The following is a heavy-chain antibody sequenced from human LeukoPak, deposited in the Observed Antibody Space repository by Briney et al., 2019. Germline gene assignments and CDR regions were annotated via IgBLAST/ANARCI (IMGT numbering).Heavy chain of an antibody. CDR1: GFTFSNFW. J-gene: IGHJ4*02. Sequence: GSLRLSCAVSGFTFSNFWMSWVRQAPGRGLEWVANIHPEGNEKYHVESVKGRFTISRDNTKNLLFLQMNGLRVEDTAVYYCAKDDWVKNFDYWGQGTLVTVSS. V-gene: IGHV3-7*01. D-gene: IGHD3-9*01. CDR3: AKDDWVKNFDY. CDR2: IHPEGNEK.